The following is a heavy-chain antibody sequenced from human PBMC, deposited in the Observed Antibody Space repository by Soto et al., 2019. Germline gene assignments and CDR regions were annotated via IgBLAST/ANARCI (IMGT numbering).Heavy chain of an antibody. V-gene: IGHV1-69*01. Sequence: QVQLVQSGAEVKKPGSSVKVSCKASGGTFSSYAISWVRQAPGQGLEWMGGIIPIFGTANYAQKFKGRVTITADESTSTAYMELSSLRSEDTAVYYCARGYYDSSGYYPYDYYYGMDVWGQGTTVTVSS. CDR3: ARGYYDSSGYYPYDYYYGMDV. J-gene: IGHJ6*02. D-gene: IGHD3-22*01. CDR2: IIPIFGTA. CDR1: GGTFSSYA.